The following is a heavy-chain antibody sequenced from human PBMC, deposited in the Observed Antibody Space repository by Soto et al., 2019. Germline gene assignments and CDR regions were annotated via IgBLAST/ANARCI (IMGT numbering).Heavy chain of an antibody. Sequence: QVQLVQSGAEVKKPGSSVKVSCKASGGTFSSYAISWVRQAPGQGLEWMGGIIPIFGTANYAQKFQGRGTITADESTSTAYLELSSLRSEDTAVYYCAAYYYDSSGWTYAFDIWGPGTMVTVSS. CDR3: AAYYYDSSGWTYAFDI. CDR2: IIPIFGTA. V-gene: IGHV1-69*01. J-gene: IGHJ3*02. CDR1: GGTFSSYA. D-gene: IGHD3-22*01.